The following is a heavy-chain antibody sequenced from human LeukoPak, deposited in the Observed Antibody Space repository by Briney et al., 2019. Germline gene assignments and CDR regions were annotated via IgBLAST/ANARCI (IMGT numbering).Heavy chain of an antibody. V-gene: IGHV3-48*01. D-gene: IGHD6-19*01. Sequence: GGSLRLSCAASGSTFSSYEMNWVRQAPGKGLEWVSYISSSSSTIYYADSVKGRFTISRDNAKNSLYLQMNSLRAEDTAVYYCALGQWLSVFDYWGQGTLVTVSS. CDR2: ISSSSSTI. CDR1: GSTFSSYE. CDR3: ALGQWLSVFDY. J-gene: IGHJ4*02.